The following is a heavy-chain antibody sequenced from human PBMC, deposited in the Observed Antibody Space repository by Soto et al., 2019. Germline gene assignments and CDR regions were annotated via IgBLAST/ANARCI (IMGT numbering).Heavy chain of an antibody. V-gene: IGHV4-30-2*01. CDR3: ARENNVLPGGYFDY. J-gene: IGHJ4*02. CDR1: GGSISSGGYS. CDR2: IYHSGST. D-gene: IGHD3-10*01. Sequence: QLQLQESGSGLVKPSQTLSLTCAVSGGSISSGGYSWSWIRQPPGKGREWIGYIYHSGSTYYNPSLKSRGTISVDRSKNQFSLKLSSVTAADTAVYYCARENNVLPGGYFDYWGQGTLVTVSS.